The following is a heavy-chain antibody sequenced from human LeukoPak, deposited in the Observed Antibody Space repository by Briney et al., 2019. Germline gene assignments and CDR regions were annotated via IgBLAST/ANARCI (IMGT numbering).Heavy chain of an antibody. V-gene: IGHV1-2*02. J-gene: IGHJ5*02. CDR3: ARDVCSSTSCYGSFDP. CDR2: INPNSGGT. CDR1: GYTFTGYY. Sequence: ASVTVSCKASGYTFTGYYMHWVRQAPGQGLEWMGWINPNSGGTNYAQKFQGRVTMTRDTSISTAYMELSRLRSDDTAVYYCARDVCSSTSCYGSFDPWGQGTLVTVSS. D-gene: IGHD2-2*01.